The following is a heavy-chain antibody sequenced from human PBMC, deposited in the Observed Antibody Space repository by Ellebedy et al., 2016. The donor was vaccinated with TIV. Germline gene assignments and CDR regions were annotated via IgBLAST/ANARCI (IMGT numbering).Heavy chain of an antibody. Sequence: ASVKVSXXASGHSFTSYGIHWVRQAPGQSLEWMGWINTGNDNTKYSQKLQGRVTITRDYMELSGLMSEDTAVYYCATREWQDPMDVWGQGTTVIVSS. CDR3: ATREWQDPMDV. D-gene: IGHD3-3*01. CDR1: GHSFTSYG. J-gene: IGHJ6*02. CDR2: INTGNDNT. V-gene: IGHV1-3*04.